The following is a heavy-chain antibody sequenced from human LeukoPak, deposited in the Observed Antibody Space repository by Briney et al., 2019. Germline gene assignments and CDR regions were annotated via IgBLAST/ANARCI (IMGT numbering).Heavy chain of an antibody. D-gene: IGHD4-17*01. CDR2: IIHIFGTA. Sequence: ASVKVSCKASGGTFSSYAISWVRQAPGQGLEWVGGIIHIFGTANYAQKFQGRVTITADESTSTAYMELSSLRSEDTAVYYCARARPHDYGDFDFDYWGQGTLVTVSS. J-gene: IGHJ4*02. CDR3: ARARPHDYGDFDFDY. V-gene: IGHV1-69*13. CDR1: GGTFSSYA.